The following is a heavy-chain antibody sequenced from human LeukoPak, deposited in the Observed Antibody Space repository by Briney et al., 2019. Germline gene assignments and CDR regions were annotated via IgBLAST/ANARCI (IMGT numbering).Heavy chain of an antibody. CDR2: IYYSGST. Sequence: PSETLSLTCTVSGGSISSSSYYWGWIRQSPGKGLEWIGSIYYSGSTYYNPSLKSRVTISVDTSKNQFSLKLSSVTAADTAVYYCARQRSGSVRNAFDIWGQGTMVTVSS. J-gene: IGHJ3*02. V-gene: IGHV4-39*01. CDR1: GGSISSSSYY. CDR3: ARQRSGSVRNAFDI. D-gene: IGHD6-19*01.